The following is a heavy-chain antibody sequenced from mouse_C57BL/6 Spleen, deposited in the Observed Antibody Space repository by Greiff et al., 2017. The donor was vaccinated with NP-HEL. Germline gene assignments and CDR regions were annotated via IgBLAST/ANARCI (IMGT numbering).Heavy chain of an antibody. CDR3: ARWDGYDAFAY. CDR1: GYTFTDYY. D-gene: IGHD2-2*01. V-gene: IGHV1-26*01. J-gene: IGHJ3*01. Sequence: EVQLQQSGPELVKPGASVKISCKASGYTFTDYYMNWVKQSHGKSLEWIGDINPNNGGTSYNQKFKGKATLTVDKSSSTAYMELRSLTSEDSAVYYCARWDGYDAFAYWGQGTLVTVSA. CDR2: INPNNGGT.